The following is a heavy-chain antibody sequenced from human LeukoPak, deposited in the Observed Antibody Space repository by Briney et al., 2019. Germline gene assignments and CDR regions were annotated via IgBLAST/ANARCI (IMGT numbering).Heavy chain of an antibody. CDR2: INHSGST. V-gene: IGHV4-34*01. Sequence: SETLSLTCAVYGGSFSGYYGSWIRQPPGKGLEWIGEINHSGSTNYNPSLKSRVTISVDTSKNQFSLKLSSVTAADTAVYYCASGSFMLARHLGYWGQGTLVTVSS. D-gene: IGHD3-10*02. CDR3: ASGSFMLARHLGY. CDR1: GGSFSGYY. J-gene: IGHJ4*02.